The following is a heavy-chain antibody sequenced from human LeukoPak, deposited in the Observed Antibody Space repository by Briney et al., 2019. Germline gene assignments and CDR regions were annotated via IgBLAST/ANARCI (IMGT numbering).Heavy chain of an antibody. CDR3: AREDTATIDY. V-gene: IGHV4-31*03. CDR1: GGSISSSSYY. D-gene: IGHD5-18*01. Sequence: SETLSLTCTVSGGSISSSSYYWSWIRQHPGKGLEWIGYIYYSGSTYYNPSLKSRVTISVDTSKNQFSLKLSSVTAADTAVYYCAREDTATIDYWGQGTLVTVSS. CDR2: IYYSGST. J-gene: IGHJ4*02.